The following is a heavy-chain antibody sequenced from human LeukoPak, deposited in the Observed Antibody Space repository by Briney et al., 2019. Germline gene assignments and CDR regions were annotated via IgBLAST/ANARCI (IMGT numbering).Heavy chain of an antibody. Sequence: PSETLSLTCTVSGGSISSYYWSWIRQPPGKGLEWIGYIYYSGSTNYNPSLKSRVTILLDTSKNQCSLKLTSVSAADTAVYYCARLELGAYFDLWGRGTLVTVSS. J-gene: IGHJ2*01. CDR3: ARLELGAYFDL. CDR1: GGSISSYY. V-gene: IGHV4-59*08. CDR2: IYYSGST. D-gene: IGHD3-16*01.